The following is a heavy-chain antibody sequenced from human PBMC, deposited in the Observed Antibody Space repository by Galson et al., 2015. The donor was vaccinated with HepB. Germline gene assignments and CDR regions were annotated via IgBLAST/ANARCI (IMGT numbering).Heavy chain of an antibody. D-gene: IGHD4-17*01. CDR2: ITRSGDNT. Sequence: SLRLSCAASGFTFSSYATRWVRQAPGKGLEWVSGITRSGDNTYYTDSVKGRFTISRDNSKNTLYLQMNNLRGDDTALYYCAKLPNYGEPLDYWGQGTLVTVSS. CDR1: GFTFSSYA. CDR3: AKLPNYGEPLDY. V-gene: IGHV3-23*01. J-gene: IGHJ4*02.